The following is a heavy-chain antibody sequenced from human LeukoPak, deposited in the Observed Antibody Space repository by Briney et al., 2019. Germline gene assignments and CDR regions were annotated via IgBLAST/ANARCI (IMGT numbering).Heavy chain of an antibody. J-gene: IGHJ4*02. CDR2: VKKDGNQ. V-gene: IGHV3-7*01. CDR3: ARGPDYGDSFDYFDD. CDR1: GFTFTRHW. D-gene: IGHD4-17*01. Sequence: GGSLTLSCAASGFTFTRHWMGWVRQAPGKGLEWVASVKKDGNQYSVDSVKGRFIISRDNARNSLSLQMSSLRVEDTAIYFCARGPDYGDSFDYFDDWGQGTLVTVSS.